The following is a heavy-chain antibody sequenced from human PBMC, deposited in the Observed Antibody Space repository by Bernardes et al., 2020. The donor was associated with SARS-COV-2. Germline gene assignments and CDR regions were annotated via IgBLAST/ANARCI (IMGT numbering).Heavy chain of an antibody. CDR2: INHSGST. CDR1: GGSFSGYY. J-gene: IGHJ6*03. D-gene: IGHD4-4*01. Sequence: SETLSLTCAVYGGSFSGYYWSWIRQPPGKGLEWIGEINHSGSTNYNPSLKSRVTISVDTSKNQFSLKLSSVTAADTAVYYCARGDLKTTVTVYYYYMDVWGKGTTVTVSS. V-gene: IGHV4-34*01. CDR3: ARGDLKTTVTVYYYYMDV.